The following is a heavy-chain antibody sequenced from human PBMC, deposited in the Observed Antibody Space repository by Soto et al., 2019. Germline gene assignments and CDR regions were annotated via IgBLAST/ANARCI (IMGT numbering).Heavy chain of an antibody. CDR2: INPSGGST. J-gene: IGHJ4*02. D-gene: IGHD2-2*01. V-gene: IGHV1-46*01. Sequence: QVQLVQSGAEVKKPGASVKVSCKASGYTFTSYYMHWVRQAPGQGLEWMGIINPSGGSTSYAQKFQGRVPMTREKATSNGSMELSSLRSEDTAVYYCARDTSGGGFDWGQGTLVTVSS. CDR1: GYTFTSYY. CDR3: ARDTSGGGFD.